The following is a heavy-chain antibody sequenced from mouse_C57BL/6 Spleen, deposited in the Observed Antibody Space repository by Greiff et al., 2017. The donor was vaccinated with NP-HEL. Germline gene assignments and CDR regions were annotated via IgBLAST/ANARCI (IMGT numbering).Heavy chain of an antibody. CDR2: IYPGSGST. J-gene: IGHJ2*01. CDR1: GYTFTSYW. CDR3: ARVGYGSSPLFDY. D-gene: IGHD1-1*01. V-gene: IGHV1-55*01. Sequence: QVQLQQPGAELVKPGASVKMSCKASGYTFTSYWITWVKQRPGQGLEWIGDIYPGSGSTNYNEKFKSKATLTVDTSSSTAYMQLSSLTSEDSAVYYCARVGYGSSPLFDYWGQGTTLTVSS.